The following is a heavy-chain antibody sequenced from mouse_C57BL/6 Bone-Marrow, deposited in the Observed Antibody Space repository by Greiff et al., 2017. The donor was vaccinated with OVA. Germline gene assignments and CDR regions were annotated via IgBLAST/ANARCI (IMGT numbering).Heavy chain of an antibody. CDR2: IYPGGGYT. V-gene: IGHV1-63*01. Sequence: QVQLQQSGAELVRPGTSVKMSCKASGYTFTNYWIGWAKQRPGHGLEWIGDIYPGGGYTNYNEKFKGKATLTAYKSSSTAYMQFSSLTSEDSAIYYCARSYDGYYRDYWGQGTSVTVSS. D-gene: IGHD2-3*01. CDR3: ARSYDGYYRDY. J-gene: IGHJ4*01. CDR1: GYTFTNYW.